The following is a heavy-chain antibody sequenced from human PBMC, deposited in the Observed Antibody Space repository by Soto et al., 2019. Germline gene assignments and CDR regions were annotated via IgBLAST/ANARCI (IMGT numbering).Heavy chain of an antibody. J-gene: IGHJ4*02. CDR3: AKLYTKGSSWYYFDY. V-gene: IGHV3-23*01. CDR2: ISGSGGST. CDR1: GFTFSSYA. Sequence: GGSLRLSCAASGFTFSSYAMSWVRQAPGKGLEWVSAISGSGGSTYYADSVKGRFTISRDNSKNTLYLQMNSLRAEDTAVYYCAKLYTKGSSWYYFDYWGQGTLVTVSS. D-gene: IGHD6-13*01.